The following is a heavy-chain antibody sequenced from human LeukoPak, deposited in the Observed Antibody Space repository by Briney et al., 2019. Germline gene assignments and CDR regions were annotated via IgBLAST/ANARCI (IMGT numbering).Heavy chain of an antibody. Sequence: SETLSLTCTVSGGPISSYYWSWIRQPPGKGLEWIGYIYYSGSTNYNLSLKSRVTISVDTSKNQFSLKLSSVTAADTAVYYCARVLWFGELLADAFDIWGQGTMVTVSS. D-gene: IGHD3-10*01. V-gene: IGHV4-59*01. CDR2: IYYSGST. J-gene: IGHJ3*02. CDR3: ARVLWFGELLADAFDI. CDR1: GGPISSYY.